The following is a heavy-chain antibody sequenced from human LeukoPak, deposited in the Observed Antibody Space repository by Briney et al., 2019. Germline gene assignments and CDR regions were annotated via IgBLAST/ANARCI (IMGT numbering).Heavy chain of an antibody. CDR2: INSDGSST. J-gene: IGHJ4*02. D-gene: IGHD2-15*01. CDR1: GFTFSSYW. CDR3: VRDLQSQLLQSN. Sequence: PGGSLRLSCAASGFTFSSYWMHWVRQAPGKGLVWVSRINSDGSSTSYADSVKGRFTVSRDNSKNTLFLQMSSLRPDDTAVYYCVRDLQSQLLQSNWGQGTLVTVSS. V-gene: IGHV3-74*01.